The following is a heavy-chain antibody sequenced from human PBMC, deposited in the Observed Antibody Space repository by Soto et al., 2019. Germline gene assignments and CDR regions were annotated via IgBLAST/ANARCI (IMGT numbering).Heavy chain of an antibody. V-gene: IGHV4-59*01. CDR2: IYYSGST. CDR1: GGSISSYY. D-gene: IGHD2-2*01. J-gene: IGHJ6*03. Sequence: TLSLTCTVSGGSISSYYWSWIRQPPGKGLEWIGYIYYSGSTNYNPSLKSRVTISVDTSKNQFSLKLSSVTAADTAVYYCARGGSAAIHYYYYYYMDVWGKGTTVTVSS. CDR3: ARGGSAAIHYYYYYYMDV.